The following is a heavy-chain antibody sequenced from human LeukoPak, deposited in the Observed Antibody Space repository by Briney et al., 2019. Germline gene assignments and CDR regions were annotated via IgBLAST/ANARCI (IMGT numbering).Heavy chain of an antibody. J-gene: IGHJ4*02. CDR2: IYYSGST. V-gene: IGHV4-39*01. D-gene: IGHD5-12*01. CDR1: GGSISSSSYY. CDR3: ARRPPGKMATIGGEFDY. Sequence: PSETLSLTCTVSGGSISSSSYYWGWIRQPPGKGLEWIGSIYYSGSTYYNPSLKSRVTISVDTSKNQFSLKLSSVTAADTAVYYCARRPPGKMATIGGEFDYWGQGTLVTVSS.